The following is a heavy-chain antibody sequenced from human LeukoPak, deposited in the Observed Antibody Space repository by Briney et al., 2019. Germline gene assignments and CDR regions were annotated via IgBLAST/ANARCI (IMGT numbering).Heavy chain of an antibody. Sequence: PSQTLSLTCTVSGGSISSSYWSWVRQPPGKGLEWIGYIDNSRSTNYNPSLKSRVTISLDTPKSQFSLKLSSVTAADTAVYYCARAPLYSGGSGWSIYYFYAMDVWGQGTTVTVSS. CDR2: IDNSRST. CDR1: GGSISSSY. J-gene: IGHJ6*02. D-gene: IGHD6-19*01. V-gene: IGHV4-59*01. CDR3: ARAPLYSGGSGWSIYYFYAMDV.